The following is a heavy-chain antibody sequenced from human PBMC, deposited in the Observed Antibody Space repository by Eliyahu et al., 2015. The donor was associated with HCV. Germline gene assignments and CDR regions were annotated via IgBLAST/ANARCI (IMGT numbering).Heavy chain of an antibody. D-gene: IGHD2-21*02. V-gene: IGHV3-23*01. CDR1: XFTFSSYA. Sequence: EVQLLESGGGLVQPGGSLRLSCAASXFTFSSYAMXWVRQAPGKGLEWVXASSGSGGRTYYADSVKGRFTISRDNSKNTLYLQMNSLRAEDTAVYYCAKSPNCGGDCYSDYWGQGTLVTVSS. J-gene: IGHJ4*02. CDR2: SSGSGGRT. CDR3: AKSPNCGGDCYSDY.